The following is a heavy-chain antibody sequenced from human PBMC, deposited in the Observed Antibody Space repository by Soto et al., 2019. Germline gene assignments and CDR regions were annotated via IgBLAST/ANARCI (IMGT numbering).Heavy chain of an antibody. J-gene: IGHJ6*02. CDR3: AKDLTRFYSSSSWIATDTV. CDR2: ISGSGGST. Sequence: GGSLRLSCAASGFTFSSYAMSWVRQAPGKGLEWVSAISGSGGSTYYADSVKGRFTISRDNSKNTPYLQMNSLRAEDTAVYYCAKDLTRFYSSSSWIATDTVWGQGTTVTVSS. CDR1: GFTFSSYA. V-gene: IGHV3-23*01. D-gene: IGHD6-6*01.